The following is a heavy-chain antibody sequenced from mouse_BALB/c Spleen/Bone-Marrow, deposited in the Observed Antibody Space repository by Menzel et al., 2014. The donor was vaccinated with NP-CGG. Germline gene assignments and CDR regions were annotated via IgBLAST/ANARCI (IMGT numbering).Heavy chain of an antibody. CDR3: AREDGYYGMDY. J-gene: IGHJ4*01. V-gene: IGHV1-14*01. D-gene: IGHD2-3*01. Sequence: EVQLQQSGPELVKPGASVKMSCKASGYTFTSYVLHWVKQKPGQGLEWIGYINPYNDGTKSNEKFKGKATLTSDKSSSTAYMELSSLTSEDSAVYYCAREDGYYGMDYWGQGTSATVSP. CDR2: INPYNDGT. CDR1: GYTFTSYV.